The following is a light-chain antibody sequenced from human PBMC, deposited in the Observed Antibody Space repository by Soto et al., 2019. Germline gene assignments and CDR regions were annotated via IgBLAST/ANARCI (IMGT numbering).Light chain of an antibody. CDR1: QNIGRW. V-gene: IGKV1-5*01. Sequence: DIQMTQSPSTLSASIGDRVTISCRASQNIGRWLAWYQQKPGTAPNLLIYHASNLRGRVPSRFSGGGSGTEFPLTISSVHPDDIATHSCQQYNSYSWTFGQGTKVEIK. CDR2: HAS. CDR3: QQYNSYSWT. J-gene: IGKJ1*01.